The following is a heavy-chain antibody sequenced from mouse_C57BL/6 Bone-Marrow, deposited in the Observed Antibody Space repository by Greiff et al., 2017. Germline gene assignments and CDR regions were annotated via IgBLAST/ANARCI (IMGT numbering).Heavy chain of an antibody. V-gene: IGHV1-53*01. J-gene: IGHJ2*01. CDR1: GYTFTSYW. D-gene: IGHD1-1*01. Sequence: QVQLQQPGTELVKPGASVKLSCKASGYTFTSYWMHWVKQRPGQGLEWIGNINPSNGGTNYNEKFKSKAKLTVDKSSSTAYMQLSSLTSEDAAVYYCASFITTVGTFDNWGQGTTLTVAS. CDR2: INPSNGGT. CDR3: ASFITTVGTFDN.